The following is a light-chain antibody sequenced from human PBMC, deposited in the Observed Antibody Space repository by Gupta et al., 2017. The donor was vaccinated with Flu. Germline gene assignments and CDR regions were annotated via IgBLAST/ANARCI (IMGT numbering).Light chain of an antibody. CDR2: GAS. CDR3: QQYNNRPPWT. Sequence: IVLTQSPATLSVSPGERATLSCRASQSVSSNLAWYQQKPGKAPRLLIYGASTRETGIPARFSGSGSGTEFTLTISSLQSEDFAVYYCQQYNNRPPWTFGQGTKVEIK. V-gene: IGKV3-15*01. CDR1: QSVSSN. J-gene: IGKJ1*01.